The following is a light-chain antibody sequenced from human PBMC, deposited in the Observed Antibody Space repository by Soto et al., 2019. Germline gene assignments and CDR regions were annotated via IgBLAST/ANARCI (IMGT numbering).Light chain of an antibody. CDR1: QYINTR. J-gene: IGKJ1*01. CDR2: QTS. CDR3: HQRQSWPRT. V-gene: IGKV3-11*01. Sequence: EIVLTKSPATLSSFPCDRVTLSCRASQYINTRLAWYQHRPGQAPRLLIYQTSIRAAGIPARFSASGTGTDFTLTSSDVQPEDFAVYDCHQRQSWPRTFGQGTKVDIK.